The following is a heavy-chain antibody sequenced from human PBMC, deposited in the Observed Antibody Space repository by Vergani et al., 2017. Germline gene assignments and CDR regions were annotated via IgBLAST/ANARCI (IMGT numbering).Heavy chain of an antibody. CDR2: INAGNGNT. CDR1: GYTFTSYA. CDR3: ARMLGGLRGYSGYDLLGY. D-gene: IGHD5-12*01. J-gene: IGHJ4*02. Sequence: QVQLVQSGAEVKKPGASVKVSCKASGYTFTSYAMHWVRQAPGQRLEWMGWINAGNGNTKSSQKFQGRVTITRDTSASTAYMALSSLRSEDTAVYYCARMLGGLRGYSGYDLLGYWGQGTLVTVSS. V-gene: IGHV1-3*01.